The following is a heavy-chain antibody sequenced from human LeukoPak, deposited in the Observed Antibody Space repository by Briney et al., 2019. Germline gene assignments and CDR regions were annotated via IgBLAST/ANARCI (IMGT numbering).Heavy chain of an antibody. CDR3: AKDDSGSEYFQH. CDR2: ISWNSGSI. Sequence: GGSLRLSCAASGFTFDDYAMHWVRQAPGKGLEWVSGISWNSGSIGYADSVKGRFTISRDNAKNSLYLQMNSLRAEDTALYYCAKDDSGSEYFQHWGQGTLVTVSS. J-gene: IGHJ1*01. V-gene: IGHV3-9*01. D-gene: IGHD3-22*01. CDR1: GFTFDDYA.